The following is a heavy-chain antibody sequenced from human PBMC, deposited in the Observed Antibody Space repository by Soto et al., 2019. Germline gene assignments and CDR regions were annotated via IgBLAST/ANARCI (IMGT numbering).Heavy chain of an antibody. Sequence: PGGPLRLSCAASGFTFRSYSMNWVRQAPGKGLEWVSYISSSSSTIYYADSVKGRFTISRDNAKNSLYLQMNSLRAEDTAVYYCARGLYYYDSSGYYWGQGTLVTVSS. CDR2: ISSSSSTI. CDR1: GFTFRSYS. D-gene: IGHD3-22*01. CDR3: ARGLYYYDSSGYY. V-gene: IGHV3-48*01. J-gene: IGHJ4*02.